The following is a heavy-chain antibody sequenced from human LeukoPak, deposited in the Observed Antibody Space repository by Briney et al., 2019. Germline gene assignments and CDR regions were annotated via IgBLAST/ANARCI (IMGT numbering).Heavy chain of an antibody. CDR1: GYTLTELP. V-gene: IGHV1-24*01. CDR2: FDPEDGET. Sequence: GASVKVSCKVSGYTLTELPMHWVRQAPGKGLEWMGGFDPEDGETIYAQKFQGRVTMTRNTSISTAYMELSSLRSEDTAVYYCARVTRFGRGGYWGQGTLVTVSS. J-gene: IGHJ4*02. D-gene: IGHD3-10*01. CDR3: ARVTRFGRGGY.